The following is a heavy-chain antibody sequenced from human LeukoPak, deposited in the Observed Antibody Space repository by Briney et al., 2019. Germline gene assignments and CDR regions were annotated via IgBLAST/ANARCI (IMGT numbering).Heavy chain of an antibody. CDR1: EYIFTDYY. J-gene: IGHJ4*02. D-gene: IGHD3-9*01. Sequence: ASMEVSCKASEYIFTDYYIHWVRQAPGQGLEWMGWINPHSGGTNYAQNFQYRVTMTGDTSISTAYMELSRLISDDTAIYYCARGGDNYDILTQWGQGTLVTVSS. V-gene: IGHV1-2*02. CDR3: ARGGDNYDILTQ. CDR2: INPHSGGT.